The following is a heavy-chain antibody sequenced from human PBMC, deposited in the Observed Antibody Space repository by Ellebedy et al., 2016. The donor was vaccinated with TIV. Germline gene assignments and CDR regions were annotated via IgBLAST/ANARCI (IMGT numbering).Heavy chain of an antibody. CDR1: GYYISSGYY. J-gene: IGHJ4*02. CDR2: IYHSGIT. Sequence: SETLSLXXSVSGYYISSGYYWGWIRQPPGKGLEWIASIYHSGITHYNPSLESRVTISVDTSKNQFSLRLSSVTAADTAIYYCARGYRGAAAGTIDYWGQGTLVTVSS. CDR3: ARGYRGAAAGTIDY. V-gene: IGHV4-38-2*02. D-gene: IGHD6-13*01.